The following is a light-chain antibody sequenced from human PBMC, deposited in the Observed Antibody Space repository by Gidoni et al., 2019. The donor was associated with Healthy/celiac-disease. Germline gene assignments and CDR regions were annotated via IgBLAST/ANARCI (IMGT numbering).Light chain of an antibody. J-gene: IGKJ4*01. CDR1: QSISSY. V-gene: IGKV3-11*01. Sequence: ELVLTHSPAPLASSPGERATLSCRASQSISSYLAWYQQKPGQAPRLLIYDASNRATGLPSRFSGSGSGTDFTLTISSLEPEDSAVYYCQQRSNWPLTFXGXTKVEIK. CDR2: DAS. CDR3: QQRSNWPLT.